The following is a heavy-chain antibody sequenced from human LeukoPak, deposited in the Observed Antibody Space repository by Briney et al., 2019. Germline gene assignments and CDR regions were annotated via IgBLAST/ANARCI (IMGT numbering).Heavy chain of an antibody. CDR2: INPHSGGT. J-gene: IGHJ6*02. V-gene: IGHV1-2*04. CDR1: GYTFTGYY. Sequence: ASVKVSCKASGYTFTGYYINWVRQAPGQGLEWLGWINPHSGGTNYAQKFQGWVIMTRDTSSSTAYLELSRLRSDDTAVYYCATNKFKYDISEETYYYYDIDVWGQGTAVTVPS. CDR3: ATNKFKYDISEETYYYYDIDV. D-gene: IGHD3-22*01.